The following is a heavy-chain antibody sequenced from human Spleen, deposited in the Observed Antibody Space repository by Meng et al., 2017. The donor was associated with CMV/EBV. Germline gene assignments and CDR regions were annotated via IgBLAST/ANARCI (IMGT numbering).Heavy chain of an antibody. Sequence: SETLSLTCSVSGASLSGGDFYWCWIRQTPGKGLEWIAYISFSGSTYYNPSLKSRVSISADTSRSQFSLRLNSVPAADTAVYYCARDNGSGTFFDYWGQGPLVTVSS. D-gene: IGHD3-10*01. CDR2: ISFSGST. V-gene: IGHV4-30-4*08. CDR1: GASLSGGDFY. CDR3: ARDNGSGTFFDY. J-gene: IGHJ4*02.